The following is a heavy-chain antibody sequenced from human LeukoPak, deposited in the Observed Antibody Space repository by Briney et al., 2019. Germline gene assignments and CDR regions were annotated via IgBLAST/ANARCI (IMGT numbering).Heavy chain of an antibody. D-gene: IGHD3-22*01. CDR3: ARGHSGYLSFDY. Sequence: TSETLSLTCSVFGDSISSNNYLWGWIRQPPGKGLEWIGRISNSGSTNQNPSLKSRVTMSVDTSKNQFSLKLSSVTAADTAVYYCARGHSGYLSFDYWGQGTLVTVSS. CDR2: ISNSGST. CDR1: GDSISSNNYL. J-gene: IGHJ4*02. V-gene: IGHV4-39*02.